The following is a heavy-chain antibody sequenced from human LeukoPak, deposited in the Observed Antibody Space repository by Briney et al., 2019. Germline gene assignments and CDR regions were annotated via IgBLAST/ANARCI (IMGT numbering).Heavy chain of an antibody. J-gene: IGHJ4*02. CDR1: GGSLSSGTFY. CDR3: ARVGGYSGSYYYFDN. Sequence: SGTLSLTFTVSGGSLSSGTFYWSWIRPPAGKGLEWIGRVYTSGSTDYNSSFMSRVTISIDTSKNQFFLKLSSVTAADTAVYYCARVGGYSGSYYYFDNWGQGTLVTVSS. V-gene: IGHV4-61*02. D-gene: IGHD1-26*01. CDR2: VYTSGST.